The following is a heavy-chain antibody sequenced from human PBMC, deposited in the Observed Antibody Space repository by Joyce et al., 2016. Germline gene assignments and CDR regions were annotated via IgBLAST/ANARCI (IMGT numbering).Heavy chain of an antibody. CDR3: ARARRGIILARGEMGEYLQH. D-gene: IGHD3-10*01. J-gene: IGHJ1*01. Sequence: QVQLQEWGAGLLKPSETLSLTCAVYGGSLSGYYWSWIRQAPGMGLEWIGEVNDRGRTNYNPTLKSRATTSMDTSKNQCSLRLTTVTAADTAVYFCARARRGIILARGEMGEYLQHWGRGTVVIVSS. V-gene: IGHV4-34*01. CDR2: VNDRGRT. CDR1: GGSLSGYY.